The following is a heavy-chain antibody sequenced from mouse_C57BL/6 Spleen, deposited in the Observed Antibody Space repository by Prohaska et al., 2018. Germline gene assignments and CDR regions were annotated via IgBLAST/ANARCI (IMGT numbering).Heavy chain of an antibody. V-gene: IGHV1-75*01. J-gene: IGHJ1*03. CDR1: DYNFTDYY. Sequence: QVQLQQSGPELVKPGASVKIYCKASDYNFTDYYINCVKQRPGQGLEWIGWIFPGSGSTYYNPTLNGNALSSVNNAACTAHLCLRCLDSEVSVCYFDDRDDSDVWGTGTTVTVSS. CDR2: IFPGSGST. CDR3: DRDDSDV.